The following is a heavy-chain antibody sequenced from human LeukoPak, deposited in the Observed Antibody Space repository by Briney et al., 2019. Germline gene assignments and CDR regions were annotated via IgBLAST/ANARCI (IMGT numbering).Heavy chain of an antibody. D-gene: IGHD4-17*01. Sequence: PGGSLRLSCAASGFTFSSYDMHWVRQATGKGLEWVSAIGTAGDTYYPGSVKGRFTISRGNAKNSLYLQMNSLRAGDTAVYYCARGLNLAYGDYADAFDIWGQGTMVTVSS. V-gene: IGHV3-13*01. J-gene: IGHJ3*02. CDR2: IGTAGDT. CDR1: GFTFSSYD. CDR3: ARGLNLAYGDYADAFDI.